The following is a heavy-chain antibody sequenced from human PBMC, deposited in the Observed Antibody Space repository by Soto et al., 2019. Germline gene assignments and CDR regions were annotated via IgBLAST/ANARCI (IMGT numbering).Heavy chain of an antibody. V-gene: IGHV1-18*04. CDR3: ARPYGGKIGDALDL. D-gene: IGHD2-15*01. CDR2: ISAYNGNT. J-gene: IGHJ3*01. Sequence: GASVKVSCKASGYTFTSYGISWVRQAPGQGLEWMGWISAYNGNTNYAQKLQGRVTMTTDNSKNTLYLQMNSLRAEDTAVYYCARPYGGKIGDALDLWGQGTTVTVSS. CDR1: GYTFTSYG.